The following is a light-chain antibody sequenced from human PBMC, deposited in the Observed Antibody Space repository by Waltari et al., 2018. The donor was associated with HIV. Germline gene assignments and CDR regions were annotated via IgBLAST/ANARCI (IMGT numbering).Light chain of an antibody. Sequence: DIQMTQSTSTLSASVGNRVTITCRASQSISSWLAWYQMKPGKAPKLLIYKASSLESGVSSRFSGSGSGTEFTLTISSLQPDDFATYYCQYYNTYSRTFGQGTKVEL. CDR1: QSISSW. J-gene: IGKJ2*02. V-gene: IGKV1-5*03. CDR3: QYYNTYSRT. CDR2: KAS.